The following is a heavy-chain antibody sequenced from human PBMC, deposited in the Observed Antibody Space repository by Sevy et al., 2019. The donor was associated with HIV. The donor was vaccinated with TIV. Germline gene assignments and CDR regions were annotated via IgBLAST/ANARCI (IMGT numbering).Heavy chain of an antibody. D-gene: IGHD3-16*01. CDR1: GFSVSSNY. V-gene: IGHV3-53*01. J-gene: IGHJ6*02. CDR2: IHSGGKI. CDR3: ARGGHLYYGMDV. Sequence: GGSLRLSCAASGFSVSSNYMSWVRQAPGKGPEWVSVIHSGGKISYADSVQGRFTISRDNPKSSLYLQMNSLRAGDTAVYYCARGGHLYYGMDVWGQGTTVTVSS.